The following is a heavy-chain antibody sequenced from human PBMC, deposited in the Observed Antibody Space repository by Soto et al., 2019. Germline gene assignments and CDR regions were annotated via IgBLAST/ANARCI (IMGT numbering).Heavy chain of an antibody. V-gene: IGHV1-69*02. CDR1: GGTFSSYT. Sequence: SVKVSCKASGGTFSSYTISWVRQAPGQGLEWMGRIIPILGIANYAQKFQGRVTITADKSTSTAYMELSSLRSEDTAVYYCARGTTGTTVATGAFDIWGQGTMVTVSS. CDR2: IIPILGIA. CDR3: ARGTTGTTVATGAFDI. J-gene: IGHJ3*02. D-gene: IGHD1-1*01.